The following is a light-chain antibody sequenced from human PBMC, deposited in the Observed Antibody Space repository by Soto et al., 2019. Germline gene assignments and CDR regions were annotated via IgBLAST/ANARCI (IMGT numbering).Light chain of an antibody. V-gene: IGKV3-15*01. J-gene: IGKJ4*01. Sequence: EVVMTQSPATVSVSPGERTSLSCRASQSVGTNLGWDQQKPGQAPRLLISKTSTRATGVPARFSGSGSGTEFTLTISSLQSEDIAVYYCQQYANWPLTFGGGTKVDIK. CDR3: QQYANWPLT. CDR1: QSVGTN. CDR2: KTS.